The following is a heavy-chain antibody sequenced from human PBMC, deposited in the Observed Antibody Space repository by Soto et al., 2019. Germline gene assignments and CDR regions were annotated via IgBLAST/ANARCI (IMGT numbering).Heavy chain of an antibody. J-gene: IGHJ4*02. V-gene: IGHV3-15*01. CDR1: GFTFSNAW. D-gene: IGHD3-3*01. CDR2: IKSKTDGGTT. CDR3: TTVPLERKIYYFDY. Sequence: PVGSVRLSCAASGFTFSNAWMSWVRQAPGKGLEWVGRIKSKTDGGTTDYAAPVKGRFTISRDDSKNTLYLQMNSLKTEDTAVYYCTTVPLERKIYYFDYWGQGTLVTVS.